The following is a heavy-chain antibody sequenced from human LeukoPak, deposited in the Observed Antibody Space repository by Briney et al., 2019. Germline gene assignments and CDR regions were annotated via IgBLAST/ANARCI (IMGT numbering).Heavy chain of an antibody. V-gene: IGHV3-30*18. CDR1: GFTFSSYG. CDR3: AKDGCLSSTSCYWFDY. Sequence: PGGSLRLSCAASGFTFSSYGMHWVRQAPGKGLEWVAVISYDGSNKYYADSVKGRFTISRDNSKNTLYLQMNSLRAEDTAVYYCAKDGCLSSTSCYWFDYWGQGTLVTVSS. CDR2: ISYDGSNK. J-gene: IGHJ4*02. D-gene: IGHD2-2*01.